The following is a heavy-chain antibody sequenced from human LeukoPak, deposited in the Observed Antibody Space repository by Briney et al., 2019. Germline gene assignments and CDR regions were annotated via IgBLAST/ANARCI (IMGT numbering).Heavy chain of an antibody. D-gene: IGHD6-13*01. CDR3: ARHRSKRSSKYYFDY. CDR1: GGSFSGYY. CDR2: INHSGST. Sequence: SETLSLTCAVYGGSFSGYYWNWIRQPPGKGLEWIGEINHSGSTNYNPSLKSRVTISVDTSKNQFSLKLSSVTAADTAVYYCARHRSKRSSKYYFDYWGQGTLVTVSS. V-gene: IGHV4-34*01. J-gene: IGHJ4*02.